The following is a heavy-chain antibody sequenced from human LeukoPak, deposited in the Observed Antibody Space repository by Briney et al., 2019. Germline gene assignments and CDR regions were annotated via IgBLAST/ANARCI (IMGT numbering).Heavy chain of an antibody. Sequence: PSETLSLTCAVYGGSFSGYYWSWIRQPPGKGLEWIGEINHSGNTNSNPSLKSRVTMSVDTSKNQFSLKLSSLTAADTAVYYCARDGATTVTTHDNWYFDLWGRGTLVTDSS. CDR2: INHSGNT. CDR1: GGSFSGYY. CDR3: ARDGATTVTTHDNWYFDL. J-gene: IGHJ2*01. V-gene: IGHV4-34*01. D-gene: IGHD4-17*01.